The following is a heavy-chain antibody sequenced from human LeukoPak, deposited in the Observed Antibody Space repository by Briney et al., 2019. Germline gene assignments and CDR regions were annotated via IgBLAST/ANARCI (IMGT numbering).Heavy chain of an antibody. V-gene: IGHV3-7*01. J-gene: IGHJ4*02. CDR1: GFTFSSYW. D-gene: IGHD1-1*01. CDR3: KSGGAAPGSFDY. Sequence: GGSLRLSCAASGFTFSSYWMSWMRQAPGKGLEWVANIKYDGNEEYYVDSVRGRFTISRDNAKNSLYLQLNSLRVEDTAVYYCKSGGAAPGSFDYWGQGTLVTVSP. CDR2: IKYDGNEE.